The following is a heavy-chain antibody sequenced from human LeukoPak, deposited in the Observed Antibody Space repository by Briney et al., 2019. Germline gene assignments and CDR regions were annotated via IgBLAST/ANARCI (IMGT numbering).Heavy chain of an antibody. J-gene: IGHJ4*02. CDR1: GFTFSSYG. CDR3: AKVYRYSGSYYGEDY. CDR2: IRYDGSNK. Sequence: GGSLRLSCAASGFTFSSYGMHWVRQAPGKGLEWVAFIRYDGSNKYYADSVKGRFTISRDNSKNTLYLQMNSLRAEDTAVYYCAKVYRYSGSYYGEDYWGQGTLVTVSS. V-gene: IGHV3-30*02. D-gene: IGHD1-26*01.